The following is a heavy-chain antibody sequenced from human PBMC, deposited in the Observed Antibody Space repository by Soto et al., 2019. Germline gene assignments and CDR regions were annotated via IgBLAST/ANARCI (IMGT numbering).Heavy chain of an antibody. CDR2: ISGSGGST. Sequence: PGGSLRLSCAASGFTFSSYAMSWVRQAPGKGLEWVSAISGSGGSTYYADSVKGRFTISRDNSKNTLYLQMNSLRAEDTAVYYCAKIVATIGTRDYYFDYWGQGTLVTVSS. CDR3: AKIVATIGTRDYYFDY. CDR1: GFTFSSYA. J-gene: IGHJ4*02. V-gene: IGHV3-23*01. D-gene: IGHD5-12*01.